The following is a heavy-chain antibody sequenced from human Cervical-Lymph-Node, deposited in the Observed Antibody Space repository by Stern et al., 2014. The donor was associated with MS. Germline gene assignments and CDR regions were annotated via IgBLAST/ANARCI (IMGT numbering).Heavy chain of an antibody. D-gene: IGHD1-7*01. J-gene: IGHJ5*02. Sequence: VQLVESGPEVKNPGASVKVSCKASGYTFTTFGVHWVRQAPGQGLEWMGWISTYNGKTNYAQKFQGRVIMSTDTSTTTAYMELRSLRSDDTAIYYCARDLRVLGTTGWFDPWGQGTLVTGSS. V-gene: IGHV1-18*01. CDR1: GYTFTTFG. CDR3: ARDLRVLGTTGWFDP. CDR2: ISTYNGKT.